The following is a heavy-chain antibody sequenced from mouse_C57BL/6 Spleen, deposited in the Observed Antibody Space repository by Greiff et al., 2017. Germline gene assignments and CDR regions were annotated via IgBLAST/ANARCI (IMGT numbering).Heavy chain of an antibody. CDR2: IDPETGGT. V-gene: IGHV1-15*01. D-gene: IGHD2-4*01. CDR1: GYTFTDYE. Sequence: VKLQESGAELVRPGASVTLSCKASGYTFTDYEMHWVKQTPVHGLEWIGAIDPETGGTAYNQKFKGKAILTADKSSSTAYMELRSLTSEDSAVYYCTRGGMITTYFDYWGQGTTLTVSS. CDR3: TRGGMITTYFDY. J-gene: IGHJ2*01.